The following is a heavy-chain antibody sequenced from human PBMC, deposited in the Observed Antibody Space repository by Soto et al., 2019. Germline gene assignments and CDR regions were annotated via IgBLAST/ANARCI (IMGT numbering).Heavy chain of an antibody. D-gene: IGHD3-9*01. J-gene: IGHJ4*02. CDR3: ARVTGYYAPDY. CDR1: GYTFTSYA. CDR2: INAGNGNT. Sequence: QVQLVQSGAEVKKPGASVKVSCEASGYTFTSYAMHWVRQAPGQRLEWMGWINAGNGNTKYSQKFQGRVTITRDTSASTAYMELSSLRSEDTAVYYCARVTGYYAPDYWGQGTLVTVSS. V-gene: IGHV1-3*01.